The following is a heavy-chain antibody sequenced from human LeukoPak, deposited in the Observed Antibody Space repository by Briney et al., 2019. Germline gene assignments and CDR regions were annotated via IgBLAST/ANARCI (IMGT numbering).Heavy chain of an antibody. CDR2: ISGSGGST. V-gene: IGHV3-23*01. Sequence: PGGSLRLSCAASGFTFSSYSMNWVRQAPGKGLEWVSAISGSGGSTYYADSVKGRFTISRDNSKNTLYLQMNSLRAEDTAVYYCAKPHDSSGYYPKKLNAFGIWGQGTMVTVSS. CDR1: GFTFSSYS. D-gene: IGHD3-22*01. CDR3: AKPHDSSGYYPKKLNAFGI. J-gene: IGHJ3*02.